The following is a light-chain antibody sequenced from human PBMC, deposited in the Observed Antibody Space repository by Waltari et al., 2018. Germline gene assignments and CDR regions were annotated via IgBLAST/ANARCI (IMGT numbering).Light chain of an antibody. CDR1: SSDVGRYKL. V-gene: IGLV2-23*02. J-gene: IGLJ1*01. CDR3: CSYAGSSTFYV. CDR2: EVS. Sequence: QSALTQPASVSGSPRQSITISCTGTSSDVGRYKLVSWYQQHPGKAPKLTIYEVSTRPPGVSNRFSGSKSGNTASLTISGLQAEDEADYYCCSYAGSSTFYVFGNGTKVTVL.